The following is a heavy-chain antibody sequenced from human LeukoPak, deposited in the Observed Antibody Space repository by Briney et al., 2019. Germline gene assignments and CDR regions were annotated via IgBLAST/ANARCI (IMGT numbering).Heavy chain of an antibody. V-gene: IGHV4-59*01. CDR2: IYYSGST. Sequence: SETLSLTCTVSGGSIRSYYWSWIRQPPGKGLEWIGYIYYSGSTNYNPSLKSRVTISVDTSKNQFSLKLSSVTAADTAVYYCASHLRYCSGGSCYAHLQHWGQGTLVTVSS. J-gene: IGHJ1*01. CDR1: GGSIRSYY. CDR3: ASHLRYCSGGSCYAHLQH. D-gene: IGHD2-15*01.